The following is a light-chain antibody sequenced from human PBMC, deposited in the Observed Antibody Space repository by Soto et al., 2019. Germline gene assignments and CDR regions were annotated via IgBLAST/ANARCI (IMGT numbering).Light chain of an antibody. CDR3: LQDYGYPRT. Sequence: AIQMTQSPSSLAASVGDRVTITCRASQGIRDDLSWYQQKPGKAPKLLIYMTSRLQSGVPSRFSGSASGTDFTLTISSLQPEDFATYYCLQDYGYPRTFGQGTKVEIK. V-gene: IGKV1-6*01. CDR1: QGIRDD. J-gene: IGKJ1*01. CDR2: MTS.